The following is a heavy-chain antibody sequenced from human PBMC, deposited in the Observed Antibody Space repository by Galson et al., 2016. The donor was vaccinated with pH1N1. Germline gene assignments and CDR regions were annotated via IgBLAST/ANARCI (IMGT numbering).Heavy chain of an antibody. J-gene: IGHJ3*02. Sequence: SLRLSCAASGFTFSDYYTTWIRRAPGKGLEWVSYISSSGYTIFYTDSVKGRFTISRDNAKNSLYLQMNSLRAEDTAVYYCASAPRLGELELGDVFDIWGQGTMVTVSS. CDR1: GFTFSDYY. CDR2: ISSSGYTI. CDR3: ASAPRLGELELGDVFDI. V-gene: IGHV3-11*01. D-gene: IGHD3-10*01.